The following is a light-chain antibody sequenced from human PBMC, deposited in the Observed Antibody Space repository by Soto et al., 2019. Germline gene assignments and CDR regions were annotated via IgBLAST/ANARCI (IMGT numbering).Light chain of an antibody. J-gene: IGKJ5*01. V-gene: IGKV1-33*01. CDR1: QDISNY. CDR2: DAS. Sequence: DSQMTQSPSSLSAFVGDRVTITCQASQDISNYLNWYQQKPGKAPQLLIYDASTLKTGVPPRFSGSGSGTDFTFTISSLQPEDIETYYCQHYDSPSITFGQGTRLEIK. CDR3: QHYDSPSIT.